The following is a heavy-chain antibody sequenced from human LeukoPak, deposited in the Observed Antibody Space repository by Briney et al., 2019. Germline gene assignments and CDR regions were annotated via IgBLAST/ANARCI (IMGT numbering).Heavy chain of an antibody. V-gene: IGHV3-23*01. Sequence: GGSLRLSCAASGFTFSSYAMSWVRQAPGKGLEWVSAISGSGGSTYYADSVKGRFTISRDNSKNTLYLQMNSLRAEDTAVYYCAKERIGNGVVMYYFDYWGQGALVTVSS. CDR3: AKERIGNGVVMYYFDY. CDR2: ISGSGGST. D-gene: IGHD3-22*01. CDR1: GFTFSSYA. J-gene: IGHJ4*02.